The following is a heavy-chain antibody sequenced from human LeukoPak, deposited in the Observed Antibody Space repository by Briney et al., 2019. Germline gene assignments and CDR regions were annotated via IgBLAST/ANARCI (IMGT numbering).Heavy chain of an antibody. Sequence: ASETLSLTCAVPGASVSGSNYYWGWIRQPPGKGLEWIGNIYSSGSTYYNASLQSRVTISVDTSKNQFSLKLSSVTAADTAVYYCARDTIAVAGTTDDYWGQGTLVTVSS. V-gene: IGHV4-39*07. CDR1: GASVSGSNYY. CDR3: ARDTIAVAGTTDDY. D-gene: IGHD6-19*01. J-gene: IGHJ4*02. CDR2: IYSSGST.